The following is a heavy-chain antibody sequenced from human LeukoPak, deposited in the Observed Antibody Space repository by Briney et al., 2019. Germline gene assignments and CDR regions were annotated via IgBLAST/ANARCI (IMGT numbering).Heavy chain of an antibody. Sequence: KPSETLSLTCTVSGGSISSYYWSWIRQPPGKGLAWIGYIYYSGSTNYNPSLKSRVTISADTSKNQFSLKLSSVTAADTAVYYCARVPEDYYDSSGYYYYYYGVDVWGQGTTVTVSS. CDR2: IYYSGST. CDR1: GGSISSYY. CDR3: ARVPEDYYDSSGYYYYYYGVDV. J-gene: IGHJ6*02. D-gene: IGHD3-22*01. V-gene: IGHV4-59*01.